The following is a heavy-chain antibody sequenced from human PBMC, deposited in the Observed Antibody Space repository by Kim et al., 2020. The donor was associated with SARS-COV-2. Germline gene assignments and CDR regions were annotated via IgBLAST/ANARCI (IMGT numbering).Heavy chain of an antibody. CDR1: GFTFASYW. J-gene: IGHJ5*02. CDR3: ARNSDSQGFP. Sequence: GGSLRLSCVASGFTFASYWMHWVRQGPSKGLEWVSRIDTRGTSTDYADSVKGRFTISRDNARNTLFLQMNSLRAEDTAVYYCARNSDSQGFPWCHGTLVT. CDR2: IDTRGTST. V-gene: IGHV3-74*01. D-gene: IGHD3-9*01.